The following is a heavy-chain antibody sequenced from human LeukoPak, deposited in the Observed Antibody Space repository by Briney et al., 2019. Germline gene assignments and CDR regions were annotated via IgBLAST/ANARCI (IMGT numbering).Heavy chain of an antibody. CDR1: GFTFSSYE. J-gene: IGHJ4*02. CDR2: INQRGSEI. D-gene: IGHD3-16*02. Sequence: PGGSLRLSCAASGFTFSSYEMNWVRQAPGKGLEWVANINQRGSEIYYVDSVRGRFTISRDYAKNSLYLQMNTMRAEDTAVYYCVRRYMATSAEDFDYWGQGTLVTVFS. CDR3: VRRYMATSAEDFDY. V-gene: IGHV3-7*01.